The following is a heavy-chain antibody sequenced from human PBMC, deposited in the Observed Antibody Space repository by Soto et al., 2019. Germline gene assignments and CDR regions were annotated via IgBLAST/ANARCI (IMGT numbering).Heavy chain of an antibody. CDR1: GGSISSGGYY. Sequence: QVQLQESGPGLVKPSQTLSLTCTVSGGSISSGGYYWSWIRQHPGKGLEWIGYIYYSGSTYYNPSLKSRVTIAVDTSKNQFSLKLSSVTAADTAVYYCARDPMTTVTPGAFDIWGQGTMVTVSS. D-gene: IGHD4-17*01. CDR3: ARDPMTTVTPGAFDI. J-gene: IGHJ3*02. V-gene: IGHV4-31*03. CDR2: IYYSGST.